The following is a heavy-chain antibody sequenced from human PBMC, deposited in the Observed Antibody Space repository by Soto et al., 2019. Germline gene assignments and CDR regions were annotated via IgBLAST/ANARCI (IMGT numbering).Heavy chain of an antibody. CDR3: AAYPYNGNYWFDP. CDR2: IVVGSGNT. J-gene: IGHJ5*02. CDR1: GFTFISSA. V-gene: IGHV1-58*01. Sequence: SVKVSCKASGFTFISSAVQWVRQARGQRLEWIGWIVVGSGNTNYAQTFQERVTITRDMSTSTAYMELRSLGSKDTAVYYYAAYPYNGNYWFDPWGQGTLVTVSS. D-gene: IGHD1-20*01.